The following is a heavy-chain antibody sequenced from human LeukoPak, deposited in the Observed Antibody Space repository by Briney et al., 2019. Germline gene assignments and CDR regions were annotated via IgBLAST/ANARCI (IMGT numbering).Heavy chain of an antibody. D-gene: IGHD5-24*01. V-gene: IGHV4-31*03. CDR1: GGSISSGGYY. CDR3: ARAVAVATTPFDY. Sequence: PSETLSLTCTVSGGSISSGGYYWSWLRQHPGKGLEWIGYIYYSGSTYYNPSLKRRVSISVDTSKNQFSMKLSSVTAADTAVYYCARAVAVATTPFDYWGQGTLVTVSS. J-gene: IGHJ4*02. CDR2: IYYSGST.